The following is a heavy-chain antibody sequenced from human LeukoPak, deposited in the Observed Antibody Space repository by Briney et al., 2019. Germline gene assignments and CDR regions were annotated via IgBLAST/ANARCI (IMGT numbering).Heavy chain of an antibody. J-gene: IGHJ3*02. V-gene: IGHV3-53*01. CDR3: ARGSIVAAGISAFDI. CDR1: GFIVSNNY. Sequence: QPGGSLRLSCAVSGFIVSNNYMSWVRQAPGKGLEWVSVIYSGGSAYYADSVKGRFTISRDNAKKSLHLQMNSLRAEDSAVYYCARGSIVAAGISAFDIWGQGTMVTVSS. CDR2: IYSGGSA. D-gene: IGHD6-13*01.